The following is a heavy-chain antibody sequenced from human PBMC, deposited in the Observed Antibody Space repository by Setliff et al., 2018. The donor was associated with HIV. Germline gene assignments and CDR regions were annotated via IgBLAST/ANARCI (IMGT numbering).Heavy chain of an antibody. CDR2: MNPNSGNT. J-gene: IGHJ6*03. CDR1: GYTFSSYD. Sequence: ASVKVSCKASGYTFSSYDINWVRQATGQGLEWMGWMNPNSGNTGYAQKFQGRVTMTRDTSISTAYMELNNLKFEDTAVYYCAKGWLPTDYSFFYMDVWGKGTTVTVSS. V-gene: IGHV1-8*02. CDR3: AKGWLPTDYSFFYMDV. D-gene: IGHD5-12*01.